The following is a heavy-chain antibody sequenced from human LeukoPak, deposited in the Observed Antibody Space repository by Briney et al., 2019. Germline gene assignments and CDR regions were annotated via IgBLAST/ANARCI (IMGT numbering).Heavy chain of an antibody. CDR1: GFTFTSYW. D-gene: IGHD3-10*01. J-gene: IGHJ3*02. V-gene: IGHV3-74*01. CDR3: AREMRFGELAFDI. CDR2: IKSDGSST. Sequence: GGSLRLSCAASGFTFTSYWMHWVRQAPGKGLVWVSRIKSDGSSTTYADSVKGRFTISRDNAKNTLYLQMNSLRAEDTAVYYCAREMRFGELAFDIWGQGTMVTVSS.